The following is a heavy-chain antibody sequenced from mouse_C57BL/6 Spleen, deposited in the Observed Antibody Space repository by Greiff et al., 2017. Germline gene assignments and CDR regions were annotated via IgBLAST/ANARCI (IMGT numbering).Heavy chain of an antibody. Sequence: EVKLVESGEGLVKPGGSLKLSCAASGFTFSSYAMSWVRQTPEKRLEWVAYISSGGDYIYYADTVKGRFTISRDNARNTLYLQMSSLKSEDTAMYYCTRDSSNYDRAMDYWGQGTSVTVSS. CDR2: ISSGGDYI. CDR1: GFTFSSYA. D-gene: IGHD2-5*01. V-gene: IGHV5-9-1*02. J-gene: IGHJ4*01. CDR3: TRDSSNYDRAMDY.